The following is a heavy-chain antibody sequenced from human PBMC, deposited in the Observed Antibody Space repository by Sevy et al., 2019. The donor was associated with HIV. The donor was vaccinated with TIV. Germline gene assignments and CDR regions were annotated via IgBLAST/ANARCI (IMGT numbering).Heavy chain of an antibody. J-gene: IGHJ6*02. V-gene: IGHV3-30*02. CDR1: GFTFSSYG. Sequence: GGSLRLSCAASGFTFSSYGMHWVRQAPGKGLEWVAFLRFDGSKTHYADSVKGRFTISRDNSKNWLYLQMNSLRAEDTALYYCVKEKYFYDSSGYGNYGMDVWGQGITVTVSS. CDR2: LRFDGSKT. CDR3: VKEKYFYDSSGYGNYGMDV. D-gene: IGHD3-22*01.